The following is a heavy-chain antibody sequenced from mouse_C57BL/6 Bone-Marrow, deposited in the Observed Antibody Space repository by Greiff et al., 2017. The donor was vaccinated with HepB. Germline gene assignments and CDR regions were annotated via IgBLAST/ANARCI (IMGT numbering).Heavy chain of an antibody. V-gene: IGHV3-6*01. J-gene: IGHJ3*01. CDR3: ARVGIYYGNFWFAY. Sequence: EVKVEESGPGLVKPSQSLSLTCSVTGYSITSGYYWNWIRQFPGNKLEWMGYISYDGSNNYNPSLKNRISITRDTSKNQFFLKLNSVTTEDTATYYCARVGIYYGNFWFAYWGQGTLVTVSA. CDR1: GYSITSGYY. CDR2: ISYDGSN. D-gene: IGHD2-1*01.